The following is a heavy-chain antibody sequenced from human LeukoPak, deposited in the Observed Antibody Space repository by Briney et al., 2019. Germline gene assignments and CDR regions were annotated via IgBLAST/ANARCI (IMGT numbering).Heavy chain of an antibody. Sequence: QPGGSLRLSCAASGFTFSSYAMSWVRQAPGKGLEWVSSITGSSASTYYADSVKGRFTISRDNSKTTLYLQMNSLRAEDMAVYFCAKLDYYDTHWGQGTLVTVSS. D-gene: IGHD3-22*01. CDR3: AKLDYYDTH. CDR1: GFTFSSYA. J-gene: IGHJ4*02. V-gene: IGHV3-23*01. CDR2: ITGSSAST.